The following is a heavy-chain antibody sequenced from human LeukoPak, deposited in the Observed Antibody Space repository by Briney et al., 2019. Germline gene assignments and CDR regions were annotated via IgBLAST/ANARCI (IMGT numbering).Heavy chain of an antibody. CDR3: ARYRNEALFAFDI. Sequence: PSETLSLTCTASGGSISSYYWSWVRQPPGKGLEWVGYIYYSGSTNYSPSLKSRVSISVDTSKNQFSLKLSSVTAADTAVYYCARYRNEALFAFDIWGQGTMVTVSS. D-gene: IGHD1-14*01. J-gene: IGHJ3*02. V-gene: IGHV4-59*01. CDR2: IYYSGST. CDR1: GGSISSYY.